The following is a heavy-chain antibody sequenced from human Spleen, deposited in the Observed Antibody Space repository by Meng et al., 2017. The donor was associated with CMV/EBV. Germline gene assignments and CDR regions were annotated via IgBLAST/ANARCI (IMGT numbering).Heavy chain of an antibody. V-gene: IGHV4-59*01. CDR3: ARARGSSSWYSDFDY. CDR2: IHHSGST. D-gene: IGHD6-13*01. CDR1: GDFISTSY. Sequence: SETLSLTCTVSGDFISTSYWSWIRQPPGKGLEWIGYIHHSGSTNYNPTLRSRVTMSVDTSKNQFSLKLSSVTAADTAVYYCARARGSSSWYSDFDYWGQGTLVTVSS. J-gene: IGHJ4*02.